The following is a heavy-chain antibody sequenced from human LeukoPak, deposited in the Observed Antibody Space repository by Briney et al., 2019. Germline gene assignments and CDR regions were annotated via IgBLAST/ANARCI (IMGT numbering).Heavy chain of an antibody. Sequence: SETLSLTCAVYGGSFSGYYWSWIRQPPGKGLEWIGEINHSGSTNYNPSLESRVTISVDTSKNQFSLKLSSVTAADTAVYYCARGRGTMVRGPPGHPWGQGTLVTVSS. J-gene: IGHJ5*02. D-gene: IGHD3-10*01. V-gene: IGHV4-34*01. CDR3: ARGRGTMVRGPPGHP. CDR1: GGSFSGYY. CDR2: INHSGST.